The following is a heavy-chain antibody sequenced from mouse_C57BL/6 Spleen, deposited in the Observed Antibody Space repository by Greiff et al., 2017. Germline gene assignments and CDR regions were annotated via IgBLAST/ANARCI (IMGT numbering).Heavy chain of an antibody. D-gene: IGHD2-5*01. Sequence: VQLKESGPELVKPGASVKISCKASGYSFTGYYMNWVKQSPEKSLEWIGEINPSTGGTTYNQKFKAKATLTVDKSSSTAYMQLKSLTSEDSAVYYCARGAYYSIYYAMDYWGQGTSVTVSS. J-gene: IGHJ4*01. V-gene: IGHV1-42*01. CDR3: ARGAYYSIYYAMDY. CDR1: GYSFTGYY. CDR2: INPSTGGT.